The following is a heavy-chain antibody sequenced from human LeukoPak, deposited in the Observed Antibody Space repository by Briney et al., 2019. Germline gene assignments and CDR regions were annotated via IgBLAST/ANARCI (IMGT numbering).Heavy chain of an antibody. CDR1: GFSLSTSGVG. D-gene: IGHD5-18*01. J-gene: IGHJ4*02. CDR2: IYWDDDK. Sequence: EPGPTLVQPTQTLTLTCTFSGFSLSTSGVGVGWIRQPPGKVLEWLTLIYWDDDKRYSPSRKSRLTITKDTSKNQVVLTMTNMDPVDTATYYCAHTKYSYGSYYFDYWGQGTLVTVSS. CDR3: AHTKYSYGSYYFDY. V-gene: IGHV2-5*02.